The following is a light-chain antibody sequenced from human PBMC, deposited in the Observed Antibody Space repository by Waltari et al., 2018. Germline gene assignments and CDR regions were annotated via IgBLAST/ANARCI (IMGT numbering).Light chain of an antibody. Sequence: DIQMTQSPSTLSASVGARVPITCRASQRVTTWLAWYQQKPGKAPNLLIYDASSLESGVPSRFSGSGSGTEFTLTISSLQPDDSASYYCQQYNSHWTIGQGTK. CDR3: QQYNSHWT. J-gene: IGKJ1*01. CDR1: QRVTTW. V-gene: IGKV1-5*01. CDR2: DAS.